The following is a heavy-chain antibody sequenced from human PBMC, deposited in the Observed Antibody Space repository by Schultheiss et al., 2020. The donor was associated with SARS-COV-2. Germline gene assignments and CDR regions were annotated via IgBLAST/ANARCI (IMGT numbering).Heavy chain of an antibody. D-gene: IGHD1-26*01. CDR3: ARHEVGGLWRY. CDR1: GGSISSGSYY. Sequence: SQTLSLTCTVSGGSISSGSYYWSWIRQPAGKGLEWIGYIYYSGNTNYNPSLKSRVTILIDTSKNQFSLKLSSVTAADTAVYYCARHEVGGLWRYWGQGTLVTVSS. CDR2: IYYSGNT. J-gene: IGHJ4*02. V-gene: IGHV4-61*09.